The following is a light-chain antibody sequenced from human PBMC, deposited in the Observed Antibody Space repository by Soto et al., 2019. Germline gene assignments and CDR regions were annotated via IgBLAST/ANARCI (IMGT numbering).Light chain of an antibody. CDR1: SSDVDAYNY. CDR2: EVT. CDR3: SSYTTSKTRV. V-gene: IGLV2-14*01. J-gene: IGLJ1*01. Sequence: LTQPASVSGSPGQSITISCTGTSSDVDAYNYVSWYQQYPGKAPRLIIYEVTYRAAGIPSRFSGSKSANTASLTISGLQAEDEADYYCSSYTTSKTRVFGTGTKVTVL.